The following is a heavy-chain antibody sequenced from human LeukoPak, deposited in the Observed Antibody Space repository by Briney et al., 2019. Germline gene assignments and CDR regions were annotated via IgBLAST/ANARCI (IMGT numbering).Heavy chain of an antibody. V-gene: IGHV3-38*03. Sequence: PGGSLRLSCAASGFTVSSNEMSWVRQAPGKGLEWVSSISGGSTCYAGSRKGRFTISRDNSRNTLYLQMNNLRAEDTALYYCAKFPYDTSGYCDYWGQGTLVTVSS. J-gene: IGHJ4*02. CDR3: AKFPYDTSGYCDY. CDR2: ISGGST. CDR1: GFTVSSNE. D-gene: IGHD3-22*01.